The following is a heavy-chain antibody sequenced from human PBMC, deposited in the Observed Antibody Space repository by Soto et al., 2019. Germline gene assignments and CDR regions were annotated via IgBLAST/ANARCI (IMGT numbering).Heavy chain of an antibody. CDR1: GGSFSGYY. J-gene: IGHJ4*02. V-gene: IGHV4-34*01. CDR2: INHSGST. CDR3: ASGLGIYYFDY. D-gene: IGHD3-16*01. Sequence: QVQLQQWGAGLLKPSETLSLTCAVYGGSFSGYYWSWIRQPPGKGLEWIGEINHSGSTNYNPSLKSRVTISVDTSKNQFSQKLSSVTAADTAVYYCASGLGIYYFDYWGQGTLVTVSS.